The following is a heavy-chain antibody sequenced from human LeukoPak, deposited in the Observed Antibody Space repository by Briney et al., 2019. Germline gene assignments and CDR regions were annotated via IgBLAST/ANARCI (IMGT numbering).Heavy chain of an antibody. CDR1: GFTFSTYG. CDR2: ISGSGGST. Sequence: GGSLRLSCAASGFTFSTYGMNWVRQAPGKGLEWVSAISGSGGSTSYADSVKGRFTISRDNSKNTLYLQMNRLRAEDTAVYYCAKRHSSTWYFNWGQGTLVTVFS. D-gene: IGHD6-13*01. J-gene: IGHJ4*02. CDR3: AKRHSSTWYFN. V-gene: IGHV3-23*01.